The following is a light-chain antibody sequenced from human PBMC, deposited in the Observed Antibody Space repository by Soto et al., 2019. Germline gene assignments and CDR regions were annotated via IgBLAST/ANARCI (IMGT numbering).Light chain of an antibody. V-gene: IGLV1-47*01. CDR2: RDN. J-gene: IGLJ1*01. Sequence: QSVLTQPPSASGTPGQRVSISCSGSRSNIGKNYVYWLQQLPGTAPKLLIYRDNQRPSGVPDRFSGSRSGTSASLAISGLRSEDEADYFCATWDDSLNGYGFGTGTKVTVL. CDR1: RSNIGKNY. CDR3: ATWDDSLNGYG.